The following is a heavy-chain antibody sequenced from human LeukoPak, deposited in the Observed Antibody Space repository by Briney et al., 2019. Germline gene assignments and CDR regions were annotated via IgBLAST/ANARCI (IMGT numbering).Heavy chain of an antibody. J-gene: IGHJ4*02. CDR1: GLTFSSYE. V-gene: IGHV3-48*03. CDR3: ARGWWELHY. CDR2: ISSSGSTI. D-gene: IGHD1-26*01. Sequence: PGGSLRLSCAASGLTFSSYEMNWVRQAPGKGLEWVSYISSSGSTIYYADSVKGRFTISRDNAKNSLYLQMNSLRAEDTAVYYCARGWWELHYWGQGTLVTVSS.